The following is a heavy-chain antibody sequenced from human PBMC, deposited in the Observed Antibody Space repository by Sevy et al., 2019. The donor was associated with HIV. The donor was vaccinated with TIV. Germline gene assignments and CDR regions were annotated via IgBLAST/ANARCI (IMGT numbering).Heavy chain of an antibody. CDR1: GFTFSYYR. D-gene: IGHD2-15*01. CDR2: IKGDGSEI. J-gene: IGHJ5*02. V-gene: IGHV3-7*03. CDR3: ARDPGGRDWFDP. Sequence: VGSLRLSCAASGFTFSYYRMSWVRQAPGKGLEWVANIKGDGSEIYYVDSVKGRFTISRDNAKNSLFLEMNSLRAEDTAVYYCARDPGGRDWFDPWGQGTLVTVSS.